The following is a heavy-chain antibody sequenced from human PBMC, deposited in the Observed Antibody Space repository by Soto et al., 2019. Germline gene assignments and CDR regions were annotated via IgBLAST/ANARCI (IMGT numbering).Heavy chain of an antibody. D-gene: IGHD3-10*01. J-gene: IGHJ4*02. Sequence: QVQLQESGPGLVKPSGTLSLTCAVSGGSISSRNWWSWVRQPPGKGLEWIGEIYHSGSTNYNPSRKSRLTISVDKSKNQFSLNLSSMTAADTAVYYCASEDMFRGVIGFWGQGTLVTVSS. V-gene: IGHV4-4*02. CDR2: IYHSGST. CDR3: ASEDMFRGVIGF. CDR1: GGSISSRNW.